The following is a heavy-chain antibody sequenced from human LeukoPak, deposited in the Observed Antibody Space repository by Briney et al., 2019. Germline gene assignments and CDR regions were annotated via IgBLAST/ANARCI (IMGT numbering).Heavy chain of an antibody. CDR3: ARMAAAAGTGFDY. Sequence: TLSLTCAVYGGSFSGYYWSWIRQPPGKALEWLARIDWDDDKYYSTSLKTRLTISKDTSKNQVVLTMTNMDPVDTATYYCARMAAAAGTGFDYWGQGTLVTVSS. V-gene: IGHV2-70*11. CDR1: GGSFSGYY. J-gene: IGHJ4*02. CDR2: IDWDDDK. D-gene: IGHD6-13*01.